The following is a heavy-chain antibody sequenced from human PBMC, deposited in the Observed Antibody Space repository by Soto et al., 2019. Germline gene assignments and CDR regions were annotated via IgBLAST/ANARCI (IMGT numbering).Heavy chain of an antibody. D-gene: IGHD3-22*01. V-gene: IGHV4-31*03. CDR3: VRVMGIYCGSSGYYFDF. J-gene: IGHJ4*02. CDR2: IYYSGST. Sequence: LSLTCTVSGGSISSGGYYWSWIRQQPGMGLEWIRYIYYSGSTYYNPSLKIRVTISVYTTKNQFTLKLSSVTAAATAVYYCVRVMGIYCGSSGYYFDFWGQGTLVTVSS. CDR1: GGSISSGGYY.